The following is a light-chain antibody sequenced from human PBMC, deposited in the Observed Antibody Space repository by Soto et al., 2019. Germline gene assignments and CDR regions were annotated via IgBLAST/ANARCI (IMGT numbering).Light chain of an antibody. J-gene: IGKJ2*01. Sequence: DIQMTQSPSTLSASVGDRVTLTCRASQGSFRWLAWYQQKPGKAPKLLIYEASNLGSGVPSRFSGNGSGTEFTLTISRLLPDDFATYHCHQYHRHATFGQGTILDIK. CDR3: HQYHRHAT. CDR2: EAS. CDR1: QGSFRW. V-gene: IGKV1-5*01.